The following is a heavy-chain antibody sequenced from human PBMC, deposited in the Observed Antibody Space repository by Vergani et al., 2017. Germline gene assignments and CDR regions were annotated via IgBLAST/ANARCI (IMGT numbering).Heavy chain of an antibody. D-gene: IGHD6-13*01. Sequence: VQLVESGGGLVKPGGSLRLSCAASGFTFSSHSMNWVRQAPGKGLEWVSSISSSSSYIYYADSVKGRFTISRDNAKNSLYLQMNSLRAEDTAVYYCARDETIAAAGEGVYYYGMDVWGQGTTVTVSS. V-gene: IGHV3-21*01. CDR2: ISSSSSYI. J-gene: IGHJ6*02. CDR1: GFTFSSHS. CDR3: ARDETIAAAGEGVYYYGMDV.